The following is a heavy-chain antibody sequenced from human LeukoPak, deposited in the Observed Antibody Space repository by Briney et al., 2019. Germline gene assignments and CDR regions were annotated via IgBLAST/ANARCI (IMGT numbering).Heavy chain of an antibody. D-gene: IGHD5-18*01. V-gene: IGHV1-69*01. Sequence: ASVKVSCKASGGTFSSYAISWVRQAPGQGLGWMGGIIPIFGTANYAQKFQGRVTITADESTSTAYMELSSLRSEDTAVYYCARGLQLWSKPFDYWGQGTLVTVSS. CDR2: IIPIFGTA. CDR1: GGTFSSYA. CDR3: ARGLQLWSKPFDY. J-gene: IGHJ4*02.